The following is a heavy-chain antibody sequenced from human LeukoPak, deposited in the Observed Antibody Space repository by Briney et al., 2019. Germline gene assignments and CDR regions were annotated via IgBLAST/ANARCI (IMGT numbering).Heavy chain of an antibody. J-gene: IGHJ4*02. CDR3: ATQYSYGSVDY. D-gene: IGHD5-18*01. CDR2: MNPNSGNT. Sequence: ASVKVSCKASGYTFTSCDINWVRQATGQGLEWMGWMNPNSGNTGYAQKFQGRVTMTRNTSISTAYMELSGLRSEDTAVYYCATQYSYGSVDYWGQGTLVTVSS. V-gene: IGHV1-8*01. CDR1: GYTFTSCD.